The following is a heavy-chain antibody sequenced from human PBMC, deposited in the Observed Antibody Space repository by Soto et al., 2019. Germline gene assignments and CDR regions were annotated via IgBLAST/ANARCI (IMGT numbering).Heavy chain of an antibody. CDR2: IWYDGSNE. D-gene: IGHD6-19*01. J-gene: IGHJ6*02. CDR3: ARDDIPGVAVSTYGMDV. CDR1: GSIFSNFG. V-gene: IGHV3-33*01. Sequence: GSLRLSCAASGSIFSNFGMHWVRQAPGKGLEWVAVIWYDGSNEHYADSVKGRFTISKDNSKNTLYLQMNSLRAEDTAMYYCARDDIPGVAVSTYGMDVWGQGTTVTVSS.